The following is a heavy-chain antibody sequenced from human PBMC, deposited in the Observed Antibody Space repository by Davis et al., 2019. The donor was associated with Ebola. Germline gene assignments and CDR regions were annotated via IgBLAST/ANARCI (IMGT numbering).Heavy chain of an antibody. CDR1: GNSFASHW. CDR2: IYTGDSDT. V-gene: IGHV5-51*01. CDR3: ATLRRTITGMDDGFDI. D-gene: IGHD1-20*01. J-gene: IGHJ3*02. Sequence: KVSCKDSGNSFASHWIGWVRQMPGKGLEWMGIIYTGDSDTRYSPSFRGQVTISADKSMKTAFLQWSSLKASDTAIYYCATLRRTITGMDDGFDIWGQGTMVTVSS.